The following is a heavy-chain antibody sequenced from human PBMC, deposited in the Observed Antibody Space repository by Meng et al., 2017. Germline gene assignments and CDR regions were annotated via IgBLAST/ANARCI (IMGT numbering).Heavy chain of an antibody. J-gene: IGHJ4*02. CDR3: ARAMTTVMIDY. D-gene: IGHD4-17*01. Sequence: QVQVGLYGAEVKKPGSSVKVSCKASGGTFSSYAISWVRQGPGQGLEWMGGIIPIFGTATYEQQFQGRVTITTDESTSTAYMELSSLRSEDTAVYYCARAMTTVMIDYWGQGTLVTVSS. V-gene: IGHV1-69*05. CDR1: GGTFSSYA. CDR2: IIPIFGTA.